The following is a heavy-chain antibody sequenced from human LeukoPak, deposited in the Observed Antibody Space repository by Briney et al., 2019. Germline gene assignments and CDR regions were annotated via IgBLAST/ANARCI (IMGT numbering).Heavy chain of an antibody. CDR2: ISGDGSTT. V-gene: IGHV3-43*02. D-gene: IGHD2-15*01. J-gene: IGHJ4*02. Sequence: GGSLRLSCAASGFTFDNYAMHWVRQAPGKGLEWVSLISGDGSTTYYADSVKGRFTISRDNSKNSLYLQMNSLRTEDTALYYCGKDECRCLDYWGQGTLVTVSS. CDR3: GKDECRCLDY. CDR1: GFTFDNYA.